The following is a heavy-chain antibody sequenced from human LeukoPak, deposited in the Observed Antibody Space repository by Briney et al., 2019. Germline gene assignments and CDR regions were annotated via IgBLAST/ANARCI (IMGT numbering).Heavy chain of an antibody. J-gene: IGHJ4*02. D-gene: IGHD3-10*01. CDR3: ARGRTMVRGVSYFDN. V-gene: IGHV4-34*01. CDR1: GGSFSGYY. CDR2: INHSGST. Sequence: SETLSLTCAVYGGSFSGYYWSWLRQPPGKGLEWIGEINHSGSTNYNPSLKSRVTISVDTSKNQFSLRLDSVTAADTAVYYCARGRTMVRGVSYFDNWGQGTLVTVSS.